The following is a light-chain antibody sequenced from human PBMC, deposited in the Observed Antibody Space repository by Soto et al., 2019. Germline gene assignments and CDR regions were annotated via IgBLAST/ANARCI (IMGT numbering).Light chain of an antibody. CDR2: GAS. V-gene: IGKV3-15*01. CDR3: QQYFNGPPYT. CDR1: QSISDK. Sequence: EIIMTQSPATLSVSPGERATLSCRANQSISDKLAWYQQKPGQAPRLLMYGASTRATGTPGRFSGSGSGTEFPLTISSLQSADFAVYFCQQYFNGPPYTFGEMTKLEI. J-gene: IGKJ2*01.